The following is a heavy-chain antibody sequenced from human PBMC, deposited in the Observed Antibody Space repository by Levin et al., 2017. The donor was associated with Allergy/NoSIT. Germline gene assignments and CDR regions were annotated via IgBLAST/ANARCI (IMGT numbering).Heavy chain of an antibody. D-gene: IGHD2-15*01. CDR2: ISYDGSNK. CDR1: GFTFSSYG. CDR3: AKDLFCSGGSCYLDYYYYGMDV. J-gene: IGHJ6*02. Sequence: SCAASGFTFSSYGMHWVRQAPGKGLEWVAVISYDGSNKYYADSVKGRFTISRDNSKNTLYLQMNSLRAEDTAVYYCAKDLFCSGGSCYLDYYYYGMDVWGQGTTVTVSS. V-gene: IGHV3-30*18.